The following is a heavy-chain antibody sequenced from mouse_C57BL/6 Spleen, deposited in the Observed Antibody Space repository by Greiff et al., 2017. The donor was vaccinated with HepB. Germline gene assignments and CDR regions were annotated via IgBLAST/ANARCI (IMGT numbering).Heavy chain of an antibody. D-gene: IGHD4-1*01. J-gene: IGHJ2*01. CDR1: GFTFSDYG. V-gene: IGHV5-17*01. CDR2: ISSGSSTI. CDR3: ARHWDLDY. Sequence: DVKLVESGGGLVKPGGSLKLSCAASGFTFSDYGMHWVRQAPEKGLEWVAYISSGSSTIYYADTVKGRFTISRDNAKNPLVLQMTSLRAEDTAMDYCARHWDLDYWGQGTTLTVSS.